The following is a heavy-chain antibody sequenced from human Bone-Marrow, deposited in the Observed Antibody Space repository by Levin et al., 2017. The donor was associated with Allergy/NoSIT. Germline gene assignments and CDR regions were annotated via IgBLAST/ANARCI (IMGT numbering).Heavy chain of an antibody. Sequence: GASVKVSCKASGGTFSSYTISWVRQAPGQGLEWMGRIIPIIAITNYAQKFQGRVTITADKSTSTAYMELSSLRSDDTAVYYCARSISGTNWFDPWGQGTLVTVSS. CDR1: GGTFSSYT. CDR2: IIPIIAIT. J-gene: IGHJ5*02. V-gene: IGHV1-69*02. CDR3: ARSISGTNWFDP. D-gene: IGHD6-6*01.